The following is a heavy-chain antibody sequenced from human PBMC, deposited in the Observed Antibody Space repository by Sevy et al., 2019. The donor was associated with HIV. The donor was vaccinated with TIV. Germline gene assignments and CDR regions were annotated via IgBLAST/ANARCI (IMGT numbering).Heavy chain of an antibody. CDR2: ISAYNGNT. D-gene: IGHD5-12*01. V-gene: IGHV1-18*01. CDR1: GYTFTSYG. J-gene: IGHJ6*02. Sequence: ASVKVSCKASGYTFTSYGISWVRQAPGQGLEWMGWISAYNGNTNYAQKLQGRVTMTTDTSTSTAYMELRSLRSDDTAVYYCARDSRVGYSGYDFHYDYYGMDVRGQGTTVTVSS. CDR3: ARDSRVGYSGYDFHYDYYGMDV.